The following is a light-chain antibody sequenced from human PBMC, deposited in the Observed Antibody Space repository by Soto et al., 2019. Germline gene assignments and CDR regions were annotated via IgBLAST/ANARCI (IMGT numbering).Light chain of an antibody. J-gene: IGKJ1*01. Sequence: DIQMTQSPSTLSASVGDRVTITCRASHSIRSSLAWYQQKPGKAPKVLIYEASNLQRGVPTRFSGGGFGTDFTLTISSVQPDDFATYYCQQYDSYWTFVQGTKVEIK. CDR3: QQYDSYWT. V-gene: IGKV1-5*03. CDR2: EAS. CDR1: HSIRSS.